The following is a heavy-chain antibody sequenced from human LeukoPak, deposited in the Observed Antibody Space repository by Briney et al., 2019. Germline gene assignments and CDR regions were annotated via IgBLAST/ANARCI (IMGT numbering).Heavy chain of an antibody. Sequence: PGGSLRLSCAASGFTVSTNYMTWVRQAPGEGLEWVSVIYSGGSTFYADSVKGRFTISRDNSKNTLYLQMNSLSAEDTAVYYCARASIAASGYYFDYWGQGTLVTVSS. J-gene: IGHJ4*02. CDR1: GFTVSTNY. CDR3: ARASIAASGYYFDY. D-gene: IGHD6-6*01. V-gene: IGHV3-66*02. CDR2: IYSGGST.